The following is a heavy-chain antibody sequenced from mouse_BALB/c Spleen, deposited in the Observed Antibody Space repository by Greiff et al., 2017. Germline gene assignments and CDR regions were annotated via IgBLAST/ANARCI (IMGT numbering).Heavy chain of an antibody. V-gene: IGHV1-9*01. D-gene: IGHD2-4*01. CDR1: GYTFSSYW. CDR3: ARWGDYDGFAY. Sequence: QVQLQQSGAELMKPGASVKISCKATGYTFSSYWIEWVKQRPGHGLEWIGEILPGSGSTNYNEKFKGKATFTADTSSNTAYMQLSSLTSEDSAVYYCARWGDYDGFAYWGQGTLVTVSA. J-gene: IGHJ3*01. CDR2: ILPGSGST.